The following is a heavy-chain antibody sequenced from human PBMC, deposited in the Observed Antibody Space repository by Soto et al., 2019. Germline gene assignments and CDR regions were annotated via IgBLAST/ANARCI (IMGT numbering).Heavy chain of an antibody. J-gene: IGHJ6*02. CDR3: TAGATRGQYLKYYCGLGV. CDR1: GDSVASNSAA. D-gene: IGHD3-16*01. CDR2: TYYRSKWYT. Sequence: SQTLSLTCAISGDSVASNSAAWNWIRQSPSRGLEWLGRTYYRSKWYTDYAESVKSRVTINPDTSKNQDSLQLKSVTPEDTAVYCCTAGATRGQYLKYYCGLGVWGQGPTVSLSS. V-gene: IGHV6-1*01.